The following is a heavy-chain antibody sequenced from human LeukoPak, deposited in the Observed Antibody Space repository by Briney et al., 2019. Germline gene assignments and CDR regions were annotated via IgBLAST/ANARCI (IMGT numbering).Heavy chain of an antibody. Sequence: ASVTVSCTASVDTFNTYAVNWVGQAPGQALEWIGGIIPIFGSANYAQNFQGRVTITADESTSTAYMELSSLTLGDAAIYYCTRDGGTGGFSSTWLSSFVFDYWGQGTLVTVSS. V-gene: IGHV1-69*13. D-gene: IGHD2-15*01. CDR2: IIPIFGSA. J-gene: IGHJ4*02. CDR1: VDTFNTYA. CDR3: TRDGGTGGFSSTWLSSFVFDY.